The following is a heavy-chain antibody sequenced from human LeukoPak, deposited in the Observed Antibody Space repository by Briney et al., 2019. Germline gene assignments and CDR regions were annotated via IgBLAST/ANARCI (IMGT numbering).Heavy chain of an antibody. Sequence: SETLSLTCTVSGDSISGYYCSWIRQPAGMGLEWIGRMYTSGSTNYDPSLKSRVTMSVDTSKNHFSLKLSSVTAADTAVYYCARGGSSGWYVWGQGTLVTVSS. CDR2: MYTSGST. CDR3: ARGGSSGWYV. D-gene: IGHD6-19*01. J-gene: IGHJ4*02. CDR1: GDSISGYY. V-gene: IGHV4-4*07.